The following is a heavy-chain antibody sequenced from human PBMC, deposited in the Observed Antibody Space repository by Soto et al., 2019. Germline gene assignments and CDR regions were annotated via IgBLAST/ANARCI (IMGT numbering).Heavy chain of an antibody. D-gene: IGHD1-26*01. J-gene: IGHJ6*02. CDR3: ARDMVGATLYYYYYGMDV. V-gene: IGHV3-33*01. Sequence: GGSLRLSCAASGFTFSSYGMHWVRQAPGKGLEWVAVIWYDGSNKYYADSVKGRFTISRDNSKNTLYLQMNSLRAEDTAVYYCARDMVGATLYYYYYGMDVWGQGTTVTVS. CDR1: GFTFSSYG. CDR2: IWYDGSNK.